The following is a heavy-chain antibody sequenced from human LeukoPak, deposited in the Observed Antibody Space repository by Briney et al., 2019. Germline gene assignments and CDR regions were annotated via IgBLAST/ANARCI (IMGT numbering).Heavy chain of an antibody. Sequence: SQSLSLACTVAGGSISSYYWSWVRQPPGKGLGWMGGIYYTGSTNYNPSLKSRVTISVDTSKNQFSLKLSSVTAADTAVYYCARELYYYGSGSYSTYNWFDPWGQGTLVTVSS. J-gene: IGHJ5*02. D-gene: IGHD3-10*01. CDR3: ARELYYYGSGSYSTYNWFDP. V-gene: IGHV4-59*01. CDR1: GGSISSYY. CDR2: IYYTGST.